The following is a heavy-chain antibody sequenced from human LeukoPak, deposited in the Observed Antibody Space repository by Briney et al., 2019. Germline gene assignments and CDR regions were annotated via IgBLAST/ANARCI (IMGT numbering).Heavy chain of an antibody. CDR2: IYTSGST. J-gene: IGHJ4*02. V-gene: IGHV4-61*02. D-gene: IGHD6-13*01. Sequence: PSETLSLTCTVSGGSISSGSYYWSWIRQPAGKGLEWIGRIYTSGSTNYNPSLKSRVTISVDTSKNQFSLKLSSVTAADTAVYYCARSSWSAFFDYWGQGTLVTVSS. CDR1: GGSISSGSYY. CDR3: ARSSWSAFFDY.